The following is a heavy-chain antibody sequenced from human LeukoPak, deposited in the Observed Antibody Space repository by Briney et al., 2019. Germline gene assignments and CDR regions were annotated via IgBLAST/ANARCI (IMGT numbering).Heavy chain of an antibody. D-gene: IGHD3-16*01. CDR1: GFTFSSYA. J-gene: IGHJ4*02. CDR3: AKDHIFGEVKPYYFDY. CDR2: ISGSGGST. V-gene: IGHV3-23*01. Sequence: PGGSLRLSCAASGFTFSSYAMSWVRQAPGKGLEWVSAISGSGGSTYYADSVKGRFTIPRDNSKNTLYLQMNSLRAEDTAVYYCAKDHIFGEVKPYYFDYWGQGTLVTVSS.